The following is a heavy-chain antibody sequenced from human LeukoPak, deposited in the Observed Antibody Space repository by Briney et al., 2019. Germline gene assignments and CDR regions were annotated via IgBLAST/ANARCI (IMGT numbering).Heavy chain of an antibody. Sequence: ASVKVSCKASGYTFTGYYMHWVRQAPGQGLEWMGWINPNSGGTNYAQKFQGRVTMTRDTSISTAYMELSRLRSGDTAVYYCAKWEDSGYDSSGGAYWGQGTLVTVSS. D-gene: IGHD5-12*01. J-gene: IGHJ4*02. CDR2: INPNSGGT. V-gene: IGHV1-2*02. CDR1: GYTFTGYY. CDR3: AKWEDSGYDSSGGAY.